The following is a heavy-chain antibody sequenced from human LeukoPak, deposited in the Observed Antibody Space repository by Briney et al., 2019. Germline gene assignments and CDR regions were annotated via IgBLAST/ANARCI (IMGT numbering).Heavy chain of an antibody. J-gene: IGHJ4*02. V-gene: IGHV3-30*02. CDR3: AKDDTYYYDSSGQSLDY. CDR1: GFTFSSYW. CDR2: IRYDGSNK. Sequence: PGGSLRLSCAASGFTFSSYWMSWVRQAPGKGLEWVAFIRYDGSNKYYADSVKGRFTISRDNSKNTLYLQMNSLRAEDTAVYYCAKDDTYYYDSSGQSLDYWGQGTLVTVSS. D-gene: IGHD3-22*01.